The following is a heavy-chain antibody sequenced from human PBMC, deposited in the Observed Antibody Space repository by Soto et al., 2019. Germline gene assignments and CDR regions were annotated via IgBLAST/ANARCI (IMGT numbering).Heavy chain of an antibody. Sequence: QVQLQESGPGLVKPSETLSLTCTVSGGSISSYYWSWVRQPAGKGLEWIGRIHTSDSTNFNPSLKSRVTMAVDTSKNQFSLRLTSLPAADTAVYYCARALSAAAGLYFAYWGQGTLVTVSS. V-gene: IGHV4-4*07. J-gene: IGHJ4*02. CDR1: GGSISSYY. CDR2: IHTSDST. D-gene: IGHD6-13*01. CDR3: ARALSAAAGLYFAY.